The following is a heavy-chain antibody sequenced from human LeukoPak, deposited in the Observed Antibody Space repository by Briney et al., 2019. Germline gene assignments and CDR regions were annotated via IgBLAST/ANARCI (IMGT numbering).Heavy chain of an antibody. D-gene: IGHD6-13*01. V-gene: IGHV3-30*04. Sequence: HPAGSLTLSWAASGFTFSSDAMHWVRQAPGKGLEWVAVISYDGSNKYYADSVKGRFTISRDNSKNTLYLQMNRLRAEDTAVYYCARMGRQQLFSLKTWIDYWGPGTLVTVSS. CDR2: ISYDGSNK. J-gene: IGHJ4*02. CDR3: ARMGRQQLFSLKTWIDY. CDR1: GFTFSSDA.